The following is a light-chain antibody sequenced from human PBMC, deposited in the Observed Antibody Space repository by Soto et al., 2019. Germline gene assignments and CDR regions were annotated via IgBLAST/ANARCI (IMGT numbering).Light chain of an antibody. J-gene: IGKJ1*01. Sequence: EIVLTQSPGTLSLSPGDRATLSCRASQSVSSSYLAWYQQNPGQAPRLLIYGASSRATGIPDRFSGSGSGTDFTLIISRLEPEDFAVYYCQQYGSSPPWTFGPGTKGEIK. V-gene: IGKV3-20*01. CDR1: QSVSSSY. CDR2: GAS. CDR3: QQYGSSPPWT.